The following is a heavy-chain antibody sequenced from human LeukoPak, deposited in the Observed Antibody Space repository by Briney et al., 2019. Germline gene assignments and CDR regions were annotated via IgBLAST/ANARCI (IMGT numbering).Heavy chain of an antibody. Sequence: PSETLSLTCAVYSGSFSGYYWSWIRQPPGKGLEWIGEIHHSGITNYNPSLKSRVTISIDTSKNHFSLKMTSVTAADTAVYYCARTITSNWFDPWGQGTLVTVFS. J-gene: IGHJ5*02. CDR1: SGSFSGYY. V-gene: IGHV4-34*01. CDR2: IHHSGIT. CDR3: ARTITSNWFDP.